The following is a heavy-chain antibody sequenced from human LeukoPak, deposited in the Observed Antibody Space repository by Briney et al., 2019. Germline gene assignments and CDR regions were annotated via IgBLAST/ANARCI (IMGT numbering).Heavy chain of an antibody. V-gene: IGHV4-34*01. CDR2: INHSGST. J-gene: IGHJ4*02. Sequence: SETLSLTCAVYGGSFSGYYWSWIRQPPGKGLEWIGEINHSGSTNYNPSLKRRLSISVDTSKNNFYLKLSSVTAADTAVYYGARREVWGTYRLMYYFDYWGQGSRVTVSS. D-gene: IGHD3-16*02. CDR1: GGSFSGYY. CDR3: ARREVWGTYRLMYYFDY.